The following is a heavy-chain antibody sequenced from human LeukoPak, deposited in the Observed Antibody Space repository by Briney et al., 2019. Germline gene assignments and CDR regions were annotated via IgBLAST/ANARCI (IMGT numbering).Heavy chain of an antibody. CDR2: ISSSSSTI. CDR3: AKDRYGSGRPHFDY. D-gene: IGHD3-10*01. CDR1: GFTFSSYS. J-gene: IGHJ4*02. Sequence: SGGSLRLSCAASGFTFSSYSMNWVRQAPGKGLEWVSYISSSSSTIYYADSVKGRFTISRDNSKNTLYLQMNSLRAEDTAVYYCAKDRYGSGRPHFDYWGQGTLVTVSS. V-gene: IGHV3-48*01.